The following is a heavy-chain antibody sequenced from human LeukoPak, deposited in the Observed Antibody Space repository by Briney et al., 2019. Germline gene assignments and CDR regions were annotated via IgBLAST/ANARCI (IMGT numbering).Heavy chain of an antibody. D-gene: IGHD3-22*01. CDR3: ARVRGYYDSSGYYPWFDP. CDR1: GFTFSSYS. Sequence: GGSLRLSCAASGFTFSSYSKNWVRQAPGKGLEWVSSISSSSSYIYYADSVKGRFTISRDNAKNSLYLQMNSLRAEDTAVYYCARVRGYYDSSGYYPWFDPWGQGTLVTVSS. CDR2: ISSSSSYI. J-gene: IGHJ5*02. V-gene: IGHV3-21*01.